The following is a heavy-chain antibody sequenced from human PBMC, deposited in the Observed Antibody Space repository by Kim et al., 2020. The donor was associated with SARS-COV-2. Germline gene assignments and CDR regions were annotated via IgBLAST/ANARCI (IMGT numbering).Heavy chain of an antibody. CDR2: IYYSGST. D-gene: IGHD1-26*01. V-gene: IGHV4-39*01. J-gene: IGHJ5*02. CDR1: GGSISSSSYY. Sequence: SETLSLTCTVSGGSISSSSYYWGWIRQPPGKGLEWIGSIYYSGSTYYNPSLKSRVTISVDTSKNQFSLKLSSVTAADTAVYYCARLPSGSYLGPWFDPWGQGTLVTVSS. CDR3: ARLPSGSYLGPWFDP.